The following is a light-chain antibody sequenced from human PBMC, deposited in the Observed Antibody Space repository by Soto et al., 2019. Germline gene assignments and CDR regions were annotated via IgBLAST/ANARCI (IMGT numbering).Light chain of an antibody. J-gene: IGLJ1*01. V-gene: IGLV2-14*03. CDR1: SSDVGGYNY. Sequence: QSVLTQPASVSGSPGHSTTISCTGTSSDVGGYNYVSWYQHHPGKAPKLTIYDVSNRPSGVSNRFSGSKSGNTASLTISGLPPEDDAEYYCRSYTASNTRQIVFGTGTTVTVL. CDR2: DVS. CDR3: RSYTASNTRQIV.